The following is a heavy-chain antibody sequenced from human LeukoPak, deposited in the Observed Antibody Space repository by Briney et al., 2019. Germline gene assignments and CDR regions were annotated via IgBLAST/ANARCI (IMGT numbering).Heavy chain of an antibody. CDR1: GFTFDDYA. V-gene: IGHV3-9*01. D-gene: IGHD5-12*01. CDR3: ARRSVATMVAFDY. J-gene: IGHJ4*02. Sequence: GRSLRLSCAASGFTFDDYAMHWVRQAPGKGLEWVSGISWNSGSIGYADSVKGRFTISRDNAKNSLYLQTNSLRAEDTALYYCARRSVATMVAFDYWGQGTLVTVSS. CDR2: ISWNSGSI.